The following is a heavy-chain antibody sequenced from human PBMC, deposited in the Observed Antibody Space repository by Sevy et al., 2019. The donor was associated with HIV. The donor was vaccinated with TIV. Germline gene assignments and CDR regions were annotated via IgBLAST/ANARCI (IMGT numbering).Heavy chain of an antibody. CDR3: AREANGDYFDS. J-gene: IGHJ4*02. V-gene: IGHV4-59*01. CDR2: IYYSGTT. CDR1: GGSINFYY. Sequence: SETLSLTCTVSGGSINFYYWTWIRQPPGKGLEWIGNIYYSGTTTYNPSLKSRFTISVDTSKNQVSLKLNSVTAADTAVYYCAREANGDYFDSWGQGTLVTVSS. D-gene: IGHD4-17*01.